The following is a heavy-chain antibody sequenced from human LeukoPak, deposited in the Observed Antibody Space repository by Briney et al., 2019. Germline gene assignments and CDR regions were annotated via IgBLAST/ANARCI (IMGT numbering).Heavy chain of an antibody. V-gene: IGHV3-48*01. J-gene: IGHJ4*02. CDR1: GFTFSSYS. Sequence: GGSLRLSCAASGFTFSSYSMNWVRQTPGKGLEWISYIRSSGSTIYYADSVKGRFAISRDKAKNSLYLQMDSLRAEDTAVYYCATGMWGYCSATSCPLDFWGQGTLVTVSS. D-gene: IGHD2-2*01. CDR3: ATGMWGYCSATSCPLDF. CDR2: IRSSGSTI.